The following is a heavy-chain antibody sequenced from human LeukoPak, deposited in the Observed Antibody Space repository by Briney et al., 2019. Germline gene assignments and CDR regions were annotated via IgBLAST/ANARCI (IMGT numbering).Heavy chain of an antibody. D-gene: IGHD2-15*01. CDR3: ARESGGNTMAGDY. J-gene: IGHJ4*02. CDR2: ISTYTGDT. CDR1: GFTFTSRG. V-gene: IGHV1-18*04. Sequence: ASVKVSCKASGFTFTSRGISWVRQAPGQGLEWPGWISTYTGDTNYAQTLQGRVTITTDTPTATAYMELRSLTSDDTAVYYCARESGGNTMAGDYWGQGTLVTVSS.